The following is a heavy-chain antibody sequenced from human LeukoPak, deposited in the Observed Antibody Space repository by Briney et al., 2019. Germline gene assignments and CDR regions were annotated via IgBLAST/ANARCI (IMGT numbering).Heavy chain of an antibody. Sequence: SETLSLTCAVSGDFFTTSHWWSWVRQPPGKGLEWIGYIYYSGSTNYNPSLRSRVTISVDTSKNQFSLKLSSVTAADTAVYYCARVYSYGVTIFGVVKDAFDIWGQGTMVTVSS. CDR3: ARVYSYGVTIFGVVKDAFDI. J-gene: IGHJ3*02. D-gene: IGHD3-3*01. CDR2: IYYSGST. CDR1: GDFFTTSHW. V-gene: IGHV4-4*02.